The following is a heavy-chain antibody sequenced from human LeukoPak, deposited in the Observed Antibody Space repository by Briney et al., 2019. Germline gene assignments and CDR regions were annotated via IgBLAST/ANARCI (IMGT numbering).Heavy chain of an antibody. CDR2: ISASGDNT. V-gene: IGHV3-23*01. D-gene: IGHD2-2*01. CDR1: GLAFAGYD. CDR3: AKRFCSATRCFHFDY. J-gene: IGHJ4*02. Sequence: GGSLRLSCAASGLAFAGYDMSWVRQAPGKGLEWVSTISASGDNTYYAGSVKGRFTISRDNSKNTLYLQMDSLRAEDTAVYYCAKRFCSATRCFHFDYWGQGTLVTVSS.